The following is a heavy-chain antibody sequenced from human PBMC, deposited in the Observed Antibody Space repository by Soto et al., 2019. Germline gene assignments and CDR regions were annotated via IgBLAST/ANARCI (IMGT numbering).Heavy chain of an antibody. D-gene: IGHD3-10*01. CDR3: ARGSGSGCTEY. CDR1: GGTFSSYT. CDR2: IIPILGIA. J-gene: IGHJ4*02. Sequence: QVQLVQSGAEVKKPGSSAKVSCKASGGTFSSYTISWVRQAPGQGLEWMGRIIPILGIANYAQKFQGSVKITADKSTSTAYTELSSMRSEDTAVYYCARGSGSGCTEYWGRGTLVTVS. V-gene: IGHV1-69*02.